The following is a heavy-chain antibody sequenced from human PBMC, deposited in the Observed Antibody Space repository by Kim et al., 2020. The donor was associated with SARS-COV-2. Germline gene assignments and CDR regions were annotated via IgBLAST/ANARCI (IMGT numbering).Heavy chain of an antibody. J-gene: IGHJ3*02. CDR1: GFTFDDYA. Sequence: GGSLRLSCAASGFTFDDYAMHWVRQAPGKGLEWVSGISWNSGSIGYADSVKGRFTISRDNANNSLYLQMNSLRAEDTALYYCAKDLCGSSGYCDAFDIWG. D-gene: IGHD3-22*01. CDR3: AKDLCGSSGYCDAFDI. CDR2: ISWNSGSI. V-gene: IGHV3-9*01.